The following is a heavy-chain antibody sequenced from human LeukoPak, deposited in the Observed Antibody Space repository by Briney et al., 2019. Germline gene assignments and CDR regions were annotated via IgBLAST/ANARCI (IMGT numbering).Heavy chain of an antibody. J-gene: IGHJ4*02. CDR1: GFTFSSYD. D-gene: IGHD2-2*01. V-gene: IGHV3-30*02. Sequence: GRSLRLSCEASGFTFSSYDMHWVRQAPGKGLEWVAFIRYDGSSKYYADSVKGRFTLSRDNSKNTLYLQMNSLRAEDTAVYYCATLPATTYYFHYWGQGTLVTVSS. CDR3: ATLPATTYYFHY. CDR2: IRYDGSSK.